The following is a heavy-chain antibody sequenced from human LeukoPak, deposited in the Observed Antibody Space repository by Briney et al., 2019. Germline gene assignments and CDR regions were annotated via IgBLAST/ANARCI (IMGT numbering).Heavy chain of an antibody. V-gene: IGHV4-59*08. CDR3: ARHTATMTYFDY. CDR1: GGSIIGYY. Sequence: PSETLSLTCTVSGGSIIGYYWSWIRQPPGKGLEWIGNIYYGGNTNYNPSLKSRVTISVDKSKNQFSLKLSSVTAADTAVFYCARHTATMTYFDYWGQGTLVTVSS. CDR2: IYYGGNT. J-gene: IGHJ4*02. D-gene: IGHD5-12*01.